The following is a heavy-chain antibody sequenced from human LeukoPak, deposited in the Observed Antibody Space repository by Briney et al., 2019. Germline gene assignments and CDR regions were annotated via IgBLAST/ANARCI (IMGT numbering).Heavy chain of an antibody. J-gene: IGHJ6*03. CDR2: INHSGST. V-gene: IGHV4-34*01. Sequence: KPSETLSLTCAVYGGSFSGYYWSWIRQPPGKGLEWIGEINHSGSTNYNPSLKSRVTISVDTSKNQFSLKLSSVTAADTAVYYCARETVENYMDVWGKGTTVTVSS. CDR1: GGSFSGYY. CDR3: ARETVENYMDV. D-gene: IGHD4-17*01.